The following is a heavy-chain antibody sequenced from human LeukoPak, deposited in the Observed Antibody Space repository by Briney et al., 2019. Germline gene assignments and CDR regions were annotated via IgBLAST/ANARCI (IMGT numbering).Heavy chain of an antibody. J-gene: IGHJ2*01. V-gene: IGHV4-59*08. Sequence: SETLSLTCTVSGGSISSYYWSWIQQPPGKGLEWIGYIYYSGSTNYNPSLKSRVTISVDTSKNQFSLKPSSVTAADTAVYYCARRDWYFDLWGRGTLVTVSS. CDR2: IYYSGST. CDR3: ARRDWYFDL. CDR1: GGSISSYY.